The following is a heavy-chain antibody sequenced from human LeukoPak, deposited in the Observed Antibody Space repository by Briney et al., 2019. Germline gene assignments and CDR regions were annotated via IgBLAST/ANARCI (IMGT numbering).Heavy chain of an antibody. CDR1: GYTFTGYY. Sequence: GASVKVSCTASGYTFTGYYMHWVRQAPGQGPEWVGWINPKSGGTNSAQKFQGRVTLTRDTSISTAYMELSRLTSGDTAVYYCVRSASNAFDVWGQGTMVTVSS. J-gene: IGHJ3*01. CDR2: INPKSGGT. D-gene: IGHD3-3*01. CDR3: VRSASNAFDV. V-gene: IGHV1-2*02.